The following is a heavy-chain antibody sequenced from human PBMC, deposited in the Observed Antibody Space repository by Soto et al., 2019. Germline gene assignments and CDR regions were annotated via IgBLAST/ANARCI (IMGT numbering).Heavy chain of an antibody. CDR2: IWYDGSNK. CDR3: ARPLSMVRGAAGLGIDY. D-gene: IGHD3-10*01. Sequence: QVQLVESGGGVVQPGRSLRLSCAASGFTFSSYGMHWVRQAPGKGLEWVAVIWYDGSNKYYADSVKGRFTISRDNSKNTLYLLMNSLRAEDTAVYYCARPLSMVRGAAGLGIDYWGQGTLVTVSS. CDR1: GFTFSSYG. V-gene: IGHV3-33*01. J-gene: IGHJ4*02.